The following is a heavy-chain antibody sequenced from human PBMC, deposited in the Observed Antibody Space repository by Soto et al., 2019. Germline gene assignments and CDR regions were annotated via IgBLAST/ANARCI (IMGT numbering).Heavy chain of an antibody. Sequence: QVQLVQSGAEVKKPGASVKVSCKASGYSFTTYAISWVRQAPGQGLEWMGWINANSGNTNYAQKLQGRVTMTTDTSASTAYMELRSLRSDDTAVYYCARDRPPNYYDSSGYFAYWGQGTLVTVSS. CDR3: ARDRPPNYYDSSGYFAY. J-gene: IGHJ4*02. CDR2: INANSGNT. V-gene: IGHV1-18*04. D-gene: IGHD3-22*01. CDR1: GYSFTTYA.